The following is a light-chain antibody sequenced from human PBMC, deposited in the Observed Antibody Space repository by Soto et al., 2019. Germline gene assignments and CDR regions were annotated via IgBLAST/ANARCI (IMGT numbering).Light chain of an antibody. J-gene: IGKJ5*01. CDR1: QSVSSN. CDR3: QQYKNWPLIN. Sequence: EIVMTHSPATLSVSPLEIATLSFSSSQSVSSNLAWYQQKPGQAPRLLIYDASTRATGLPARFSGSGSGTEFTLTVSSLQSEDFAVYYCQQYKNWPLINFGQGTRLEIK. V-gene: IGKV3-15*01. CDR2: DAS.